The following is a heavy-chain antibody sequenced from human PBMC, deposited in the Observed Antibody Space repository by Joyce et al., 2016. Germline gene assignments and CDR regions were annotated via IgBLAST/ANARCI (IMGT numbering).Heavy chain of an antibody. J-gene: IGHJ4*02. D-gene: IGHD3-22*01. Sequence: QVQLVESGGGVVQPGRSLRLSCAAPRFTFSTYGMHWVRQAPGKGLEWVTFISYDGSIEFYTDSVKGRFTISRDNSKNMLYLQMNSLRPEDTAVYYCAKAYSDSGGYPVDYWGQGILVTVSS. V-gene: IGHV3-30*18. CDR2: ISYDGSIE. CDR3: AKAYSDSGGYPVDY. CDR1: RFTFSTYG.